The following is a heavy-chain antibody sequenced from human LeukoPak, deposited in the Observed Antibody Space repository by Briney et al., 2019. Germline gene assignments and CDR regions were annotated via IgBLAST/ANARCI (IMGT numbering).Heavy chain of an antibody. J-gene: IGHJ6*03. CDR1: GGSFSGYY. CDR3: ASVSYDSSGYPYYYYYYYMDV. Sequence: SETLSLTCAVYGGSFSGYYWSWIRQPPGKGLEWIGEINHSGSTNYNPSLKSRFTTSVDTSKNQFSLKLSSVTAADTAVYYCASVSYDSSGYPYYYYYYYMDVWGKGTTVTVSS. D-gene: IGHD3-22*01. CDR2: INHSGST. V-gene: IGHV4-34*01.